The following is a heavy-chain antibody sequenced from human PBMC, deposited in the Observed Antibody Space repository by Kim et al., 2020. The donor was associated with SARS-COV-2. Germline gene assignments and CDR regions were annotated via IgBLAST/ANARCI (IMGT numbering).Heavy chain of an antibody. J-gene: IGHJ4*02. CDR2: INAGNGNT. CDR1: GYTFTRSA. CDR3: ARLYSGYDWGGVLPY. Sequence: ASVKVSCKASGYTFTRSAMPWVRQAPGQRLEWMGWINAGNGNTKYSQKFQGRVTITRDTSASTAYMELSSLRSEDTAVYYCARLYSGYDWGGVLPYWGQGTLVTVSS. D-gene: IGHD5-12*01. V-gene: IGHV1-3*01.